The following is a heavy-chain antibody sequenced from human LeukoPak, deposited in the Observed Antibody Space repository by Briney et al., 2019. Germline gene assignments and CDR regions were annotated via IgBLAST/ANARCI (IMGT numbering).Heavy chain of an antibody. V-gene: IGHV7-4-1*02. J-gene: IGHJ6*03. Sequence: GASVKVSCKASGYTFTSYAMNWVRQAPGQGLEWMGWINTNTGNPTYAQGFTGRFVFSLDTSVSTAYLQISSLKAEDTAVYYCARGPGGPRTHMVRGVVDYYYYYMDVWGKGTTVTVSS. CDR1: GYTFTSYA. CDR3: ARGPGGPRTHMVRGVVDYYYYYMDV. D-gene: IGHD3-10*01. CDR2: INTNTGNP.